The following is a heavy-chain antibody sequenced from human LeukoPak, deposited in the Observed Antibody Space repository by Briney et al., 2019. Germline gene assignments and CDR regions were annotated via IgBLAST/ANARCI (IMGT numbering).Heavy chain of an antibody. CDR2: IYYGGIT. D-gene: IGHD6-6*01. CDR1: GGSISSSSYY. V-gene: IGHV4-39*01. Sequence: PSGTLSLTCTVSGGSISSSSYYWGWIRQPPGKGLEWMGSIYYGGITSYNPSRRRRVTISVHTTKNQFSLKLSSVTAADTAVYYCTIGIAARVYYYGMDVWGQGTTVTVSS. J-gene: IGHJ6*02. CDR3: TIGIAARVYYYGMDV.